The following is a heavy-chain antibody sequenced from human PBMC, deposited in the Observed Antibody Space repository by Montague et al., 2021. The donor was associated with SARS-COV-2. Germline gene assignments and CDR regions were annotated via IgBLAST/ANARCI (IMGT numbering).Heavy chain of an antibody. CDR1: GGSISSYY. D-gene: IGHD3-3*01. CDR2: IYYSGST. V-gene: IGHV4-59*01. J-gene: IGHJ4*02. Sequence: SETLSLTCTVYGGSISSYYWSWIRQPPGKGLEWIGYIYYSGSTNYNPSLKSRATISVDTSKNQFSLKLSSVTAADTAVYYCASQVPDFWSGIDYWGQGTLVTVSS. CDR3: ASQVPDFWSGIDY.